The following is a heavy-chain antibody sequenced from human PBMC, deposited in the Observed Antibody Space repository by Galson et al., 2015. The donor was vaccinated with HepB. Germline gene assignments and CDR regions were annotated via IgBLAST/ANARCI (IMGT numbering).Heavy chain of an antibody. V-gene: IGHV1-2*04. J-gene: IGHJ4*02. CDR1: GYTFTGYY. Sequence: SVKVSCKASGYTFTGYYMHWVRQAPGQGLEWMGWINPNSGGTNYAQKFQGWVTMTRDTSISTAYMELSRLRSDDTAVYYCARGAVAAAGTLTQGPPDYWGQGTLVTVSS. D-gene: IGHD6-13*01. CDR3: ARGAVAAAGTLTQGPPDY. CDR2: INPNSGGT.